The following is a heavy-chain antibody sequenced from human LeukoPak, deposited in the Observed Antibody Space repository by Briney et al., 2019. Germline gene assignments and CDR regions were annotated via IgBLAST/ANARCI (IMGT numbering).Heavy chain of an antibody. D-gene: IGHD6-19*01. V-gene: IGHV3-21*01. CDR2: ISSSSSYI. Sequence: GGSLRLSCAASGFTFSSYSMNWVRQAPGKGLEWVSSISSSSSYIYYADSVKGRFTISRDNAKNSLYLQMNSLRAEDTAVYFCAREREQWHAFDIWGQGTMVTVSS. CDR3: AREREQWHAFDI. CDR1: GFTFSSYS. J-gene: IGHJ3*02.